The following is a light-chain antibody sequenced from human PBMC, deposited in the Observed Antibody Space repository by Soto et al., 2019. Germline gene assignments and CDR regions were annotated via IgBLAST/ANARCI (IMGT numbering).Light chain of an antibody. J-gene: IGKJ4*01. CDR3: QQYGGSPPLT. V-gene: IGKV3-20*01. Sequence: EIVLTQSPGTLSLSPGERATLSCRASQSVSSNYLAWYQQKPGQAPRLLIYGASSRATGIPDRFSGSGSGTDFTLTISRLEPEDLAVYYFQQYGGSPPLTFGGGTKVEIK. CDR2: GAS. CDR1: QSVSSNY.